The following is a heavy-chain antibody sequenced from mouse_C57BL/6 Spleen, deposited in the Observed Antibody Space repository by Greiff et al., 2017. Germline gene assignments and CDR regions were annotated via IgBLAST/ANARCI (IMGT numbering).Heavy chain of an antibody. J-gene: IGHJ3*01. D-gene: IGHD2-5*01. V-gene: IGHV1-9*01. Sequence: QVQLQQSGAELMKPGASVKLSCKATGYTFTGYWIEWVKQRPGHGLEWIGEILPGSGCTTYNEKFKGKATFTADTSSNTAYMQLSSLTTEDSAIYYCERGAQESNSTWFAYWGQGTLVTVSA. CDR2: ILPGSGCT. CDR1: GYTFTGYW. CDR3: ERGAQESNSTWFAY.